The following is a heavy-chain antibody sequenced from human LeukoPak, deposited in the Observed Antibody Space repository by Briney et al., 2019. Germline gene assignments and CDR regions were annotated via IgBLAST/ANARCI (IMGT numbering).Heavy chain of an antibody. CDR1: GGSISSSSYY. D-gene: IGHD2-15*01. Sequence: SKTLSLTCTVSGGSISSSSYYWGWIRQPPGKGLEWIGSIYYSGSTYYNPSLKSRVTISVDTSKNQFSLKLSSVTAADTAVYYCARGLKDIVVVVAATPRPNWFDPWGQGTLVTVSS. V-gene: IGHV4-39*01. CDR3: ARGLKDIVVVVAATPRPNWFDP. J-gene: IGHJ5*02. CDR2: IYYSGST.